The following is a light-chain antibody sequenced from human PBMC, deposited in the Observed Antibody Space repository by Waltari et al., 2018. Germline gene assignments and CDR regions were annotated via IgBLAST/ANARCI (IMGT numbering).Light chain of an antibody. V-gene: IGLV2-14*03. CDR1: TRDIGTYHY. J-gene: IGLJ2*01. Sequence: QSALTQPASVSGSPGQSVTISCTGTTRDIGTYHYVSWYQQYPDRAPELLSYAVSHRPSRISNRFSGSKSGYTASLTISDLQAEDEADYFCSSYSTTNTLIFGGGTRLTV. CDR2: AVS. CDR3: SSYSTTNTLI.